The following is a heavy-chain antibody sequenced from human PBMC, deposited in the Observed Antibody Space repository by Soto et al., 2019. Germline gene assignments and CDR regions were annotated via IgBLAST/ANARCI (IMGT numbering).Heavy chain of an antibody. CDR1: GYTFTTYD. CDR2: ISPYSGNT. V-gene: IGHV1-18*01. CDR3: PRERSGYSHTFDP. Sequence: ASVKVSGKASGYTFTTYDLSWLRQAPGQGLEWMGWISPYSGNTKYAQKIQGRVTMTTDTSTNTAYVELRSLRSDDTAVYYCPRERSGYSHTFDPWGQGTLVIV. D-gene: IGHD4-4*01. J-gene: IGHJ5*02.